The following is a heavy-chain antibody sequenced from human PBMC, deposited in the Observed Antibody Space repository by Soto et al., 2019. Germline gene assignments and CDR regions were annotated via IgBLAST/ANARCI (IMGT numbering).Heavy chain of an antibody. CDR3: AHIVVAGLGYYFDY. Sequence: QITLKESGPTLVKPTQTLTLTCTFSGFSLSSTRMAVGWIRQPPGKALEWLALIYWDDDKRYSPFLKSRLTITQATSKNQVVLTMSNMDPVDTARYSCAHIVVAGLGYYFDYWGQGTLVTVSS. CDR1: GFSLSSTRMA. CDR2: IYWDDDK. D-gene: IGHD6-19*01. V-gene: IGHV2-5*02. J-gene: IGHJ4*02.